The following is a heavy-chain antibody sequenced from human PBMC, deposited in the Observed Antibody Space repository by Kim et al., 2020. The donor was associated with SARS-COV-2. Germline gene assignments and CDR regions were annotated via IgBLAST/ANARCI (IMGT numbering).Heavy chain of an antibody. CDR1: GCSISSSSYY. J-gene: IGHJ4*03. D-gene: IGHD2-2*01. Sequence: SETLSLTCTVSGCSISSSSYYWGWIRQPPGKGLDGIGSIYHSGSTYYNPSLKTRVTISVDTSKNQLSLKLSSVTAADTAAYYCARRPTFFCSSTSCYDY. CDR2: IYHSGST. V-gene: IGHV4-39*01. CDR3: ARRPTFFCSSTSCYDY.